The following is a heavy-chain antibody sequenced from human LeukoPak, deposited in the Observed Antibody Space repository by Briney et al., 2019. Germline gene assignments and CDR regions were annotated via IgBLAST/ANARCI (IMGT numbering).Heavy chain of an antibody. J-gene: IGHJ6*02. Sequence: PSETLSLTCTVSGGSISSYYWSWIRQPPGKGLEWIGYIYYSGSTNYNPSLKSRVTISVDTSKNQSSLKLSSVTAADTAVYYCAREGYCSGGSCYYYYGMDVWGQGTTVTVSS. CDR2: IYYSGST. D-gene: IGHD2-15*01. CDR3: AREGYCSGGSCYYYYGMDV. V-gene: IGHV4-59*01. CDR1: GGSISSYY.